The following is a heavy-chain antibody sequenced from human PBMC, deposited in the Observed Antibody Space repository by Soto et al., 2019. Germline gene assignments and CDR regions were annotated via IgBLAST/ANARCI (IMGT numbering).Heavy chain of an antibody. J-gene: IGHJ4*02. V-gene: IGHV1-18*01. Sequence: ASVKVTCKASGYTYSNNGGNWVRQAPGQGLEWMAWISGYNGHTNYAQNLQGRVTLTTETSTSTAYMELRSLGSDDTAIYYCARGLRVVGGTTNRILFDYWGQGTLVTVSS. D-gene: IGHD1-26*01. CDR3: ARGLRVVGGTTNRILFDY. CDR2: ISGYNGHT. CDR1: GYTYSNNG.